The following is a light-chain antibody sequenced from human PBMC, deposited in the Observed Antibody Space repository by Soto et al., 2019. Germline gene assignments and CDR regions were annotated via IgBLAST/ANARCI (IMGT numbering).Light chain of an antibody. V-gene: IGKV3D-15*01. Sequence: EIVMTQSPATLSVSPGERATLSCSASQSVSINLAWYQQKFGQAPRLLIYHASTRATGIPARFSGSGSGTDFTLTISSLQSEDFAVYYCQQYNKWPPITFGHGTKVDIK. J-gene: IGKJ3*01. CDR1: QSVSIN. CDR2: HAS. CDR3: QQYNKWPPIT.